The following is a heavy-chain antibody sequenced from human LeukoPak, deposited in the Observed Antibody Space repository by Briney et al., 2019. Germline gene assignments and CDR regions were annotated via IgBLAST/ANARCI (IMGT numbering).Heavy chain of an antibody. CDR1: GFTFSSYA. D-gene: IGHD6-19*01. CDR2: ISYDGSIK. CDR3: ARGPGYSSGWYVLSVDY. V-gene: IGHV3-30-3*01. Sequence: GRSLRLSCAASGFTFSSYAMHWVRQAPGKGLEWVAVISYDGSIKYYADSVKGRFTTSRDNSKNMLYLQMNSLSAEDTAVYYCARGPGYSSGWYVLSVDYWGQGTLVTVSS. J-gene: IGHJ4*02.